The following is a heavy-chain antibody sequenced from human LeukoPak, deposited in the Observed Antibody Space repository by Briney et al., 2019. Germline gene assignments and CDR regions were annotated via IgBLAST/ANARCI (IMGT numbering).Heavy chain of an antibody. Sequence: GGSLRLSCAASGFTFSSYSMNWVRQAPGKGLEWVSSISSSSSYIYYADSVKGRFTISRDNAKNSLYLQMNSLRAEDTAVYYCARDPPGAVAGKDYWGQGTLVTVSS. V-gene: IGHV3-21*01. D-gene: IGHD6-19*01. J-gene: IGHJ4*02. CDR1: GFTFSSYS. CDR2: ISSSSSYI. CDR3: ARDPPGAVAGKDY.